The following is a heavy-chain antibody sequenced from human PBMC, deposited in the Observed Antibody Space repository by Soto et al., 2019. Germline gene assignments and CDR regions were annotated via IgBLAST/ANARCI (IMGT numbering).Heavy chain of an antibody. Sequence: QVQLQESGPGLVKPSETLSLTCTVSGGSMRSYWSWIRQPAGKGLEWIGRIYSSGSANYNPSLKSRVTLPVDTSKNQFSLQLSSVTAADTAVYYCARDSQIWFDPWGQGILVTVSS. CDR1: GGSMRSY. CDR3: ARDSQIWFDP. J-gene: IGHJ5*02. CDR2: IYSSGSA. V-gene: IGHV4-4*07.